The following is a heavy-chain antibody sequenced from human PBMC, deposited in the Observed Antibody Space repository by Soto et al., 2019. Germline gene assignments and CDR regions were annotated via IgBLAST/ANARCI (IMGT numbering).Heavy chain of an antibody. D-gene: IGHD3-10*01. CDR3: ARAEVRGVIITHFDY. J-gene: IGHJ4*02. Sequence: SETLSLTCAVYGGSFSGYYWSWIRQPPGKGLEWIGEINHSGSTNYNPSLKSRVTISVDTSKNQFSLKLSSVTAADTAVYYCARAEVRGVIITHFDYWGQGTLVTVSS. V-gene: IGHV4-34*01. CDR1: GGSFSGYY. CDR2: INHSGST.